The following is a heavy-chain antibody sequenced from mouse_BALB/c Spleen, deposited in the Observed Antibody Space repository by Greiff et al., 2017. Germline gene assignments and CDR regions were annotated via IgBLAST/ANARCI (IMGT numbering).Heavy chain of an antibody. Sequence: EVQLVESGGGLVKPGGSLKLSCAASGFTFSSYAMSWVRQTPEKRLEWVASISSGGSTYYPDSVKGRFTISRDNARNILYLQMSSLRSEDTAMYYCARIGDGNYGYAMDYWGQGTSVTVSS. J-gene: IGHJ4*01. CDR2: ISSGGST. D-gene: IGHD2-1*01. CDR3: ARIGDGNYGYAMDY. CDR1: GFTFSSYA. V-gene: IGHV5-6-5*01.